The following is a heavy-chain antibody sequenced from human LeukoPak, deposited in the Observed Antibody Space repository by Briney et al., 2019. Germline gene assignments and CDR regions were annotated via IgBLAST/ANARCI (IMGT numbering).Heavy chain of an antibody. V-gene: IGHV3-74*01. CDR1: GFTFDDYA. CDR3: ARDHLSSGSSPDYYYYYYMDV. J-gene: IGHJ6*03. CDR2: IKSDGSST. D-gene: IGHD6-19*01. Sequence: PGGSLRLSCAASGFTFDDYAMHWVRQAPGKGLEWVSRIKSDGSSTSYADSVKGRFTISRDNAKNTLYLQMNSLRAEDTAVYYCARDHLSSGSSPDYYYYYYMDVWGKGTTVTISS.